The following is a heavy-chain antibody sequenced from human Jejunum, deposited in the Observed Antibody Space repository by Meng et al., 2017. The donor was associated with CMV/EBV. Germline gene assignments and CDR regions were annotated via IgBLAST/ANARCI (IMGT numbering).Heavy chain of an antibody. CDR1: GFTFSRHW. CDR3: VRAGSGNAYGLFDS. V-gene: IGHV3-74*01. D-gene: IGHD1-26*01. CDR2: LNGGGSDI. Sequence: GFTFSRHWMHWVRQGPGKGLVWVSRLNGGGSDITYADSVKGRFTISRDNAKNTLYLQMNSLRAEDMAVYYCVRAGSGNAYGLFDSWGQGTLVTVSS. J-gene: IGHJ4*02.